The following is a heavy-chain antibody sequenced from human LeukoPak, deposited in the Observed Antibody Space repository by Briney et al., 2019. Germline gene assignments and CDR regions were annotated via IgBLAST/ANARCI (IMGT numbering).Heavy chain of an antibody. Sequence: PGGSLRLSGAASGFTFSSYAMHWVRQAPGKGLEWVAVISYDGSNKYYADSVKGRFTTSRDNSKNTLYLQMNSLRAEDTAVYYCARDLYSSCLEYFQHWGQGTLVTVSS. CDR2: ISYDGSNK. J-gene: IGHJ1*01. D-gene: IGHD6-19*01. CDR1: GFTFSSYA. V-gene: IGHV3-30-3*01. CDR3: ARDLYSSCLEYFQH.